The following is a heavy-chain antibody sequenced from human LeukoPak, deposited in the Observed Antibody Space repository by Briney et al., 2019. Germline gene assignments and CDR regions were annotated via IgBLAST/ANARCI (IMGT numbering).Heavy chain of an antibody. Sequence: ASVRLSCKASGYTFTTYCVSWVRQAPEQGLEGMVGISSYNGNANYAQNFGGRVTVTTDTPTSTAYMDLWSLSSDDTDFYYCARDELAGPYYSDSSDYALDNWGQGTMVTVSS. CDR1: GYTFTTYC. CDR2: ISSYNGNA. D-gene: IGHD3-22*01. CDR3: ARDELAGPYYSDSSDYALDN. J-gene: IGHJ3*02. V-gene: IGHV1-18*01.